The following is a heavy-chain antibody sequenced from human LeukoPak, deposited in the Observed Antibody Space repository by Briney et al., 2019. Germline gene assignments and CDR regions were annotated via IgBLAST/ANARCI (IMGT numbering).Heavy chain of an antibody. CDR2: IYSGGSI. CDR3: ATDRGRNAFDI. CDR1: GFTVSSNY. V-gene: IGHV3-66*01. Sequence: GGSLRLSCAASGFTVSSNYMGWVRQAPGKGLEWVSVIYSGGSIYYTDSVKGRFTISRDDSMNTLYLQMNNVRAEDTAMYYCATDRGRNAFDIWGQGTMVTVSS. J-gene: IGHJ3*02. D-gene: IGHD3-10*01.